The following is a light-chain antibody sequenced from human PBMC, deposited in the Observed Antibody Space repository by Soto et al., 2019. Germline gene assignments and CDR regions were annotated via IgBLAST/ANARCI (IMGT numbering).Light chain of an antibody. CDR1: SSDVGSYDL. CDR3: TSYTSSSTLII. Sequence: QSALTQPASVSGSPGQSITISCTGTSSDVGSYDLVSWYQQHPGKAPKLLIFDVSHRPSGISDRFSGSKSGNTASLTISGLQAEDEADYYCTSYTSSSTLIIFGGVTKLTVL. V-gene: IGLV2-14*02. CDR2: DVS. J-gene: IGLJ2*01.